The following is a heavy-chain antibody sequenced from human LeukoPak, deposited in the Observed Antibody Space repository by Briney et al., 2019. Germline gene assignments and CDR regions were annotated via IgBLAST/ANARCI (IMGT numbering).Heavy chain of an antibody. Sequence: GGSLRLSCAVSGFTFSSYGMHWVRQAPGKGLEWVAVISYDGSNKYYADSVKGRFTISRDNSKNTLYLQMNSLRAEDTAVYYCAKSGTISHLTHTDYWGQGTLVTVSS. V-gene: IGHV3-30*18. CDR1: GFTFSSYG. D-gene: IGHD3-9*01. CDR3: AKSGTISHLTHTDY. CDR2: ISYDGSNK. J-gene: IGHJ4*02.